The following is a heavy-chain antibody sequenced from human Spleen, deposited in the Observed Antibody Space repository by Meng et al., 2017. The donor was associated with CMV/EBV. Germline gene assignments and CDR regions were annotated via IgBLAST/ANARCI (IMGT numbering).Heavy chain of an antibody. CDR1: GGTFINYG. D-gene: IGHD5-24*01. CDR3: ARDGLGDGYNFFDS. V-gene: IGHV1-69*05. J-gene: IGHJ4*02. CDR2: IIPVFDIP. Sequence: KASGGTFINYGINWVRQAPGQGPEWMGGIIPVFDIPNYAQKFQGRVTITTDESTSTAYMELSSLTSDDTAVYYCARDGLGDGYNFFDSWGQGTLVTVSS.